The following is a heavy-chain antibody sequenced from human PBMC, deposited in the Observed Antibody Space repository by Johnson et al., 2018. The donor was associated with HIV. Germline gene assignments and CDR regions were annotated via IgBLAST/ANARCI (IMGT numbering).Heavy chain of an antibody. CDR3: ARLGSSSWYGDDAFDI. Sequence: VQLVESGGGLVQPGRSLRLSCAASGFTFDDYAMHWVRQAPGKGLEWVSGINWNGGSTAYADSVKGRCTISRDNAKNSRYLQMNSLRAEDTAVYYCARLGSSSWYGDDAFDIWGQGTMVTVSS. CDR1: GFTFDDYA. V-gene: IGHV3-9*01. J-gene: IGHJ3*02. CDR2: INWNGGST. D-gene: IGHD6-13*01.